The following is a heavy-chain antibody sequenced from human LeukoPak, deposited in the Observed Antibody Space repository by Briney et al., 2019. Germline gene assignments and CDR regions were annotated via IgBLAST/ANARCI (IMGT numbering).Heavy chain of an antibody. D-gene: IGHD3-10*01. V-gene: IGHV4-31*03. CDR1: GGAIGSDGYY. J-gene: IGHJ4*02. CDR2: IYYSGSA. Sequence: SQTLSLTCSASGGAIGSDGYYWNWIRQHPGKGLEWIGYIYYSGSASYNPSLKSRVTISVDRSKNQFSLRLSSVTAADTAVYYCARGSYYGFSGDSWGQGSLVTVSS. CDR3: ARGSYYGFSGDS.